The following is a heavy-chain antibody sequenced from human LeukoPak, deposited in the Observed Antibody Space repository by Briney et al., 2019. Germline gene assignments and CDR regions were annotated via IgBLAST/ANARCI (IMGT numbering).Heavy chain of an antibody. CDR3: ATCIIVVVPAAINDYFDY. V-gene: IGHV3-30*02. CDR2: IRYDGSNK. CDR1: GFTFSSYG. Sequence: GGSLRLSCAASGFTFSSYGMHWVRQAPGKGLEWVAFIRYDGSNKYYADSVKGRFTISRDNSKNTLYLQMNSLRAEDTAVYYCATCIIVVVPAAINDYFDYWGQGTLSPSPQ. J-gene: IGHJ4*02. D-gene: IGHD2-2*01.